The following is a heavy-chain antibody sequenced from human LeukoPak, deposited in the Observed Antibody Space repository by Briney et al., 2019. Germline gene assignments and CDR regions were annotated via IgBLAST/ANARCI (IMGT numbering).Heavy chain of an antibody. Sequence: PWGSLRLSCVASGFTFSSYAMSWVRQAAGKGLEWVSSTSSSGETTYYADSVKGRFTISRDNSRNTLYLQMNSLRAEDTAVYYCAKDRPNYYGTNGHYYRRDGDCWGQGTLVTVSS. J-gene: IGHJ4*02. CDR2: TSSSGETT. CDR3: AKDRPNYYGTNGHYYRRDGDC. CDR1: GFTFSSYA. V-gene: IGHV3-23*01. D-gene: IGHD3-22*01.